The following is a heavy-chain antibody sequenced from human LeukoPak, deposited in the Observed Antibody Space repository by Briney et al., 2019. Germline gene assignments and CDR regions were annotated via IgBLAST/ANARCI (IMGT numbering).Heavy chain of an antibody. CDR2: ISSSGSTI. D-gene: IGHD3-10*02. CDR1: GFTFSSYE. Sequence: GGSLRLSCAASGFTFSSYEMNWVRQAPGKGLGWVSYISSSGSTIYYADSVKGRFTISRDKAKNSLYLQMNNLRAEDTAVYYCAELGITMIGGVWGKGTTVTISS. V-gene: IGHV3-48*03. J-gene: IGHJ6*04. CDR3: AELGITMIGGV.